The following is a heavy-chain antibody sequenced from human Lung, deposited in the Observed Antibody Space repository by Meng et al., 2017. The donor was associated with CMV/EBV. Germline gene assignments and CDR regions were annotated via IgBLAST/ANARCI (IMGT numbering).Heavy chain of an antibody. Sequence: SETLSLXCTISRASISSFYWSWIRQPPGKGLQWIGYVSDSGSAKYNPSLESRGTISRDRSRNQFYLNRNSVTAADTAMYFCARGTGTTQHYFDYWGQGMLVTVSS. CDR2: VSDSGSA. V-gene: IGHV4-59*01. CDR1: RASISSFY. D-gene: IGHD1-1*01. J-gene: IGHJ4*02. CDR3: ARGTGTTQHYFDY.